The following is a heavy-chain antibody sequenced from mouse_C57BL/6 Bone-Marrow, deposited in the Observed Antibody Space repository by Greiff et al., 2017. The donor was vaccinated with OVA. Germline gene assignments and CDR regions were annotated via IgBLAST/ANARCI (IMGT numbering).Heavy chain of an antibody. J-gene: IGHJ3*01. CDR3: ESAGFAY. CDR1: GSTFTSFW. CDR2: FDPSDSYT. Sequence: QVQLQQPGAEFVKPGASVKLSCKASGSTFTSFWLQWVKQRPGQGFEWIGEFDPSDSYTNYKQKFKGKATLTVDTSSSTAYMQLNSQTSEDSTVFYCESAGFAYWGRGTLITVTA. V-gene: IGHV1-50*01.